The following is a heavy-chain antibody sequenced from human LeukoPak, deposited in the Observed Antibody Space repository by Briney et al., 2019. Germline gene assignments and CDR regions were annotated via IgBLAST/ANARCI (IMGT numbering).Heavy chain of an antibody. Sequence: GGSLRLSCAASGFTFSSYTMSWVRHAPGKGLEWVSSIGSSLTYIYYADSVKGRFTISRDNAKNSLYLQMNSLRPDDTAVYYCARDGRYCSSPSCYFDYWGQGSLVTVSS. CDR2: IGSSLTYI. J-gene: IGHJ4*02. CDR1: GFTFSSYT. CDR3: ARDGRYCSSPSCYFDY. V-gene: IGHV3-21*01. D-gene: IGHD2-2*01.